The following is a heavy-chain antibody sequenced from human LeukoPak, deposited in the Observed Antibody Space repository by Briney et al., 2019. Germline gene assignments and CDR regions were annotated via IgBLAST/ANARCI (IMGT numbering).Heavy chain of an antibody. J-gene: IGHJ6*03. CDR3: ARQVTRRYYYMDV. Sequence: PGGSLRLSCAASGFTLSSYGMHWVRQAPGKGLEWVAFIRYDGSNKYYADSVKGRFTISRDNSKNTLSLQMNTLIPEDTAVYYCARQVTRRYYYMDVWGKGTTVTVSS. CDR2: IRYDGSNK. CDR1: GFTLSSYG. V-gene: IGHV3-30*02.